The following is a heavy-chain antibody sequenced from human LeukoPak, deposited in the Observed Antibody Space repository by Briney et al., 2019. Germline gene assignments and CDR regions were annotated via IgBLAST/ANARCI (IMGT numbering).Heavy chain of an antibody. CDR2: IKQDGSEN. V-gene: IGHV3-7*01. Sequence: GGSLRLSCAASGITFSSYWMNWVRQAPGKGLEWVANIKQDGSENHYVDSVKGRFTISRDNAKNSLYLQMNTLRAEDTAVYYCARGRAIFGVVNVFDYWGQGTLVTVSS. CDR1: GITFSSYW. D-gene: IGHD3-3*01. CDR3: ARGRAIFGVVNVFDY. J-gene: IGHJ4*02.